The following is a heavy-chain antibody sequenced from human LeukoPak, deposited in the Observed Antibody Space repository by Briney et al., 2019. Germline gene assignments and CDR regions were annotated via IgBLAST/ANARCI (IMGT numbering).Heavy chain of an antibody. D-gene: IGHD1-1*01. Sequence: HPGGSLRLSCAVSGFTFRDYWMTWVRQAPGKGLERVANMNPDGSENYYVDSVKGRFTISRDNAKNSLFLQMNSLRPEDTAVYYCARAYWSRFDYWGQGTLVTVSS. CDR3: ARAYWSRFDY. CDR2: MNPDGSEN. J-gene: IGHJ4*02. V-gene: IGHV3-7*01. CDR1: GFTFRDYW.